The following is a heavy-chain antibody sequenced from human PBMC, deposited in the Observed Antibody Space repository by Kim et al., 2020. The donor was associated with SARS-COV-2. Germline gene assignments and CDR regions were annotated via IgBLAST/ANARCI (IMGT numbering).Heavy chain of an antibody. CDR2: ITKTSTTI. Sequence: GGSLRLSCATSGFTFSAYDMNWVRQAPGKGLEWLSFITKTSTTIYYADSVEGRFTISRDNAKNSLFLQMNSMRDEDTALYYCVRDRMGGAFDMWGQGTMGNVSS. J-gene: IGHJ3*02. CDR1: GFTFSAYD. CDR3: VRDRMGGAFDM. D-gene: IGHD3-16*01. V-gene: IGHV3-48*02.